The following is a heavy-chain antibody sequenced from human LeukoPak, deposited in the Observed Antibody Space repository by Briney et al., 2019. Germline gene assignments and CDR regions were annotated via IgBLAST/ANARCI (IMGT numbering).Heavy chain of an antibody. CDR2: ISGDGGST. D-gene: IGHD3-22*01. CDR3: ARESESSGWYDF. CDR1: GFIFHDYA. J-gene: IGHJ5*01. V-gene: IGHV3-43*02. Sequence: GGSLGLSCAAPGFIFHDYAIHWVRQPPGKGLEWVSLISGDGGSTFYADSVKGRFTISRDNSKNSLYLQMSSLRIEGTTLYYCARESESSGWYDFWGQGTLVTVSS.